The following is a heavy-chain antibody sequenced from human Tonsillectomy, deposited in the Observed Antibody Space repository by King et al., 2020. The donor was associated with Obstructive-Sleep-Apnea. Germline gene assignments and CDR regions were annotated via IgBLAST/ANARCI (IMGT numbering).Heavy chain of an antibody. D-gene: IGHD1-26*01. CDR3: ASGRGGGEDWFDP. CDR2: IYYSGST. Sequence: MQLQESGPGLVKPSETLSLTCTVSGGSISSYYWSWMRQPPGKGLEWIGYIYYSGSTNYNPSLKSRVTISVDTSKNQFTLRLSSVTAADTAVYYCASGRGGGEDWFDPWGQGTLVTVSS. J-gene: IGHJ5*02. V-gene: IGHV4-59*01. CDR1: GGSISSYY.